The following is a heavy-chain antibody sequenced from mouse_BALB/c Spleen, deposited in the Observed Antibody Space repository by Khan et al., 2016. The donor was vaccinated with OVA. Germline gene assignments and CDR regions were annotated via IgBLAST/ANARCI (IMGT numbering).Heavy chain of an antibody. CDR1: GYTFTSYV. V-gene: IGHV1S136*01. CDR3: AKNYRYDVYFDY. D-gene: IGHD2-14*01. Sequence: VRLQQSGPELVKPGASVKMSCKASGYTFTSYVLHWLRQKPGQGLEWIGYIYPFNDDTKYNEKFKGEATLTSDKSSTTAYMELSSLTSEDSAVYYGAKNYRYDVYFDYWGQGTTLTVSS. J-gene: IGHJ2*01. CDR2: IYPFNDDT.